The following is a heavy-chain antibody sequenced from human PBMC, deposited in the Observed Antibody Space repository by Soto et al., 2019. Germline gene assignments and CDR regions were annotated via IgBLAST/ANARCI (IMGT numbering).Heavy chain of an antibody. CDR2: ISYDGNTQ. CDR1: GFILRSYS. V-gene: IGHV3-30-3*01. CDR3: AKVSRPSRISTPDFDY. Sequence: QVQLVESGGGVVQPGTSLGLSCAASGFILRSYSIHWVRQAPGKGLEWVAVISYDGNTQYYGDSVKGRFIVSRDNSKHTLYMQMNYLRAEDTAVYYCAKVSRPSRISTPDFDYWGQGTLVTVSS. J-gene: IGHJ4*02.